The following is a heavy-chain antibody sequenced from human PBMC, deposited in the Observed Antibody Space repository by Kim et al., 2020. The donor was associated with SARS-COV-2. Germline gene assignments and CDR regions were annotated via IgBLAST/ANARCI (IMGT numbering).Heavy chain of an antibody. CDR3: ATNLAAAGVV. V-gene: IGHV3-66*01. Sequence: GDKTYYVEYVKGRLTSSRDNSKNTLYLQMSSLRVEDTAVYYCATNLAAAGVVWGQGTLVTVSS. J-gene: IGHJ4*02. CDR2: GDKT. D-gene: IGHD6-13*01.